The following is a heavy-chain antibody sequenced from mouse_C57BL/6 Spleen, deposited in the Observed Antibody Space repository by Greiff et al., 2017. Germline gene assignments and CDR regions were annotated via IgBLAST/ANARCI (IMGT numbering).Heavy chain of an antibody. CDR1: GFNIKDDY. CDR3: TTGYGSFGY. V-gene: IGHV14-4*01. CDR2: IDPENGDT. J-gene: IGHJ3*01. Sequence: VQLQQSGAELVRPGASVKLSCTASGFNIKDDYMHWVKQRPEQGLEWIGWIDPENGDTEYASKFQGKATITADTSSNTAYLQLSSLTSEDTAVYYCTTGYGSFGYWGQGTLGTVSA. D-gene: IGHD1-1*01.